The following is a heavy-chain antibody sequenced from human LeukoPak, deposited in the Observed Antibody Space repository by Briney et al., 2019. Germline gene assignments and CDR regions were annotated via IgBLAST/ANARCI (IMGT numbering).Heavy chain of an antibody. CDR2: IYGGGST. D-gene: IGHD1-14*01. V-gene: IGHV3-53*01. J-gene: IGHJ6*02. CDR3: ARENNRGAYGMDV. CDR1: GFTVSSNY. Sequence: GGSLRLSCAASGFTVSSNYMSWVRQAPGKGLEWVSVIYGGGSTYYADSVKGRFTISRDNSKNTLHLQINSLRAEDTAVYYCARENNRGAYGMDVWGQGTTVIVSS.